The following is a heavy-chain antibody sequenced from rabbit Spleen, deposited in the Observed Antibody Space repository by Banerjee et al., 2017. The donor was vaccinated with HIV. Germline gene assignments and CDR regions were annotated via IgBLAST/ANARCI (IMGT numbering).Heavy chain of an antibody. V-gene: IGHV1S40*01. CDR1: GFSFSSSYY. Sequence: QSLEESGGDLVKPGASLTLTCTASGFSFSSSYYMCWVRQAPGKGLECIACIYADSSGSTWYASWAKGRFTISKTSSTTVTLQMTSLTAADTATYFCARDTGSSFSSYGMDLWGQGTLVTVS. D-gene: IGHD8-1*01. CDR3: ARDTGSSFSSYGMDL. J-gene: IGHJ6*01. CDR2: IYADSSGST.